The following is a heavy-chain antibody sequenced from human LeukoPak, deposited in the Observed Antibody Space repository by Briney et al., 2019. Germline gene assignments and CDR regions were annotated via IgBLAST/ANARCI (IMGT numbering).Heavy chain of an antibody. CDR3: ARDRDSGGSCNFDY. D-gene: IGHD2-15*01. Sequence: ASVKVSCEASGYTFTSCGISWVRQAPGQGLEWMGWISAYNGNTNYAQKLQGRVTMTTDTSTSTAYMELRSLRSDDTAVYYCARDRDSGGSCNFDYWGQGPLVTVSS. CDR2: ISAYNGNT. J-gene: IGHJ4*02. CDR1: GYTFTSCG. V-gene: IGHV1-18*01.